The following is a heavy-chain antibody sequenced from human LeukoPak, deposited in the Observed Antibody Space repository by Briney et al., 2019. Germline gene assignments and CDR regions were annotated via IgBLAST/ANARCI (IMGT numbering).Heavy chain of an antibody. CDR3: ARDRHGDYYFDY. D-gene: IGHD4-17*01. CDR2: IWYDGSNK. V-gene: IGHV3-33*01. Sequence: GGSLRLSCAASGFTFSSYGMHWVRQAPDKGLEWVAVIWYDGSNKYYADSVKGRFTISRDNSKNTLYLQMNSLRAEDTAVYYCARDRHGDYYFDYWGQGTLVTVSS. J-gene: IGHJ4*02. CDR1: GFTFSSYG.